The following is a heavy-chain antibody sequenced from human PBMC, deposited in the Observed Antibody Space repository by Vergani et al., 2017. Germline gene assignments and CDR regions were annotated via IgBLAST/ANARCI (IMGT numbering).Heavy chain of an antibody. D-gene: IGHD2-21*02. V-gene: IGHV3-30*19. CDR1: GFTFSNYD. CDR2: ISYDAINK. CDR3: ARSPPSQYCGGDCYYYFDV. Sequence: QVQLMESGGGVVQPGRSLRLSCAASGFTFSNYDIHWVRQPPGKGLEWVAGISYDAINKYYTDSVKGRFTISRDNSKNTLHLRMNSLRVDDTAVYYCARSPPSQYCGGDCYYYFDVWGRGTLVTVTS. J-gene: IGHJ2*01.